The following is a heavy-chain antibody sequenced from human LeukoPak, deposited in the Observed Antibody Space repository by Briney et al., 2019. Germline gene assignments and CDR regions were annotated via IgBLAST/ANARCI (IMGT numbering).Heavy chain of an antibody. D-gene: IGHD4-23*01. Sequence: SVKVSCKASGGTFSSYAISWVRQAPGQGLEWMGGIIPIFGTANYAQKFQGRVTITADESTSTAYMELSSLRSEDTAVYYYARSPVYGGNSVGYFDYWGQETLVTVSS. CDR3: ARSPVYGGNSVGYFDY. J-gene: IGHJ4*02. CDR2: IIPIFGTA. CDR1: GGTFSSYA. V-gene: IGHV1-69*13.